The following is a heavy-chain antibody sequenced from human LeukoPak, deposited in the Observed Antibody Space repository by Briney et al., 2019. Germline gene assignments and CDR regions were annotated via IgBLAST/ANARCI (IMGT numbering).Heavy chain of an antibody. J-gene: IGHJ4*02. CDR2: IYSGGTT. CDR3: AHISSSWPDY. D-gene: IGHD6-13*01. Sequence: GGSLRLSCAASGFTVSTNYMSWVRQAPGKGLEWVSLIYSGGTTYYADSVKGRFTISRDNSKNTLYLQMNSLRAEDTAVYYCAHISSSWPDYWGQGTLVTVSS. CDR1: GFTVSTNY. V-gene: IGHV3-53*01.